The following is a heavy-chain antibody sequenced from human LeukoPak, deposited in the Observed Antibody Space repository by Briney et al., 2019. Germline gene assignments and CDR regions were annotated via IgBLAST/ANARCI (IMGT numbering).Heavy chain of an antibody. CDR1: GYTFSGYY. J-gene: IGHJ1*01. Sequence: ASVKVSCKGSGYTFSGYYMHWVRQAPGQGLEWMGWINPNSGGTNYAQKFRGRVTMTRDTSISTAYMELSRLRSDDTAVYYCARVAFSIDYGGNTEHFQHWGQGTLVTVSS. CDR3: ARVAFSIDYGGNTEHFQH. V-gene: IGHV1-2*02. CDR2: INPNSGGT. D-gene: IGHD4-23*01.